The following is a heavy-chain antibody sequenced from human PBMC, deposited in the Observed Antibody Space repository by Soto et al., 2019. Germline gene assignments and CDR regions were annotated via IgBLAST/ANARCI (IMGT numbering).Heavy chain of an antibody. CDR3: SRDRSYGLDV. CDR2: INGDGSTT. J-gene: IGHJ6*02. CDR1: DITFSASW. V-gene: IGHV3-74*01. Sequence: EVQLVESGGGLVQPGGSLRLSCGASDITFSASWMHWVRLAPGKGLVWVSHINGDGSTTSYADSVRGRFTISRDHAKRALYLQMNSLRAEDTALYYCSRDRSYGLDVWGQGTTVTVSS.